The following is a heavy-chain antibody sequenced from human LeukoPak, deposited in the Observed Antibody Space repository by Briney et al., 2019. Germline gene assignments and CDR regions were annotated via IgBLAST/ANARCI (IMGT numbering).Heavy chain of an antibody. CDR1: GFTLSTYA. CDR3: ARAGNPNYYSYHMDV. D-gene: IGHD1-14*01. CDR2: VNWNGGST. J-gene: IGHJ6*03. Sequence: GGSLRLSCAASGFTLSTYAMSWVRQAPGKGLEWVSGVNWNGGSTGYADSVKGRFTISRDNAKNSLYLQMNSLRAEDTALYYCARAGNPNYYSYHMDVWGKGTTVTVSS. V-gene: IGHV3-20*04.